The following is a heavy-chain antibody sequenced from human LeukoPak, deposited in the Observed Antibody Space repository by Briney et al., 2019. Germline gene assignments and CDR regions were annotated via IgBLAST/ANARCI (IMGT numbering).Heavy chain of an antibody. CDR2: ISGSGGST. D-gene: IGHD2-15*01. CDR1: GFTFSSYA. CDR3: AKTRGYCSGGTCYQDY. J-gene: IGHJ4*02. Sequence: GGSLRLSCAASGFTFSSYAMSWVRQAPGKGLEWVSAISGSGGSTYYADSVKGRFTISRDSSKKTLYLQTSSLRAEDTAVYYCAKTRGYCSGGTCYQDYWGQGTLVTVSS. V-gene: IGHV3-23*01.